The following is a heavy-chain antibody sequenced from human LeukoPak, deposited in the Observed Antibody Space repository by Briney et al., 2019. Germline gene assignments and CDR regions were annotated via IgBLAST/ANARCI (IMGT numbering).Heavy chain of an antibody. Sequence: ASVKVSCKASGYTFTSYGINWVRQAPGQGLEWMGWISAYNGNTNYAQKLQGRVTMTTDTSTSTAYMELRSLRSDDTAVYYCARDLSGRLRFPTNFDYWGQGTLVTVSS. J-gene: IGHJ4*02. CDR3: ARDLSGRLRFPTNFDY. V-gene: IGHV1-18*01. D-gene: IGHD5-12*01. CDR2: ISAYNGNT. CDR1: GYTFTSYG.